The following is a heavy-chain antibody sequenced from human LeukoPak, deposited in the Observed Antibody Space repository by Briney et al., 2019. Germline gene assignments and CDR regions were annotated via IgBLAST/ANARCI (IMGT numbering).Heavy chain of an antibody. CDR3: AKDHYGDFFRGMDV. V-gene: IGHV3-30*18. CDR1: GFTFSSYG. D-gene: IGHD4-17*01. Sequence: GGSLRLSCAASGFTFSSYGMHWVRQAPGKGLEWLAVLSYDGSNEYYADSVKGRFTISRDNSKNTVYLQMNSVRAEDTAVYYCAKDHYGDFFRGMDVWGQGTTVTVSS. J-gene: IGHJ6*02. CDR2: LSYDGSNE.